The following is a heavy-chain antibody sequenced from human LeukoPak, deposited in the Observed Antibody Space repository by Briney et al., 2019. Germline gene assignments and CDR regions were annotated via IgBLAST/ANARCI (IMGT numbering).Heavy chain of an antibody. CDR2: INRDGSGT. CDR1: GFTFSNNW. D-gene: IGHD3-16*01. Sequence: GGSLRLSCAASGFTFSNNWMYWIRQAPGKRLVWVSRINRDGSGTSYADSVKGRFTISRDNAKNTLYLQMNSLRVEDTAVYYCARAYGSWGQGTRVTVSS. CDR3: ARAYGS. J-gene: IGHJ5*02. V-gene: IGHV3-74*01.